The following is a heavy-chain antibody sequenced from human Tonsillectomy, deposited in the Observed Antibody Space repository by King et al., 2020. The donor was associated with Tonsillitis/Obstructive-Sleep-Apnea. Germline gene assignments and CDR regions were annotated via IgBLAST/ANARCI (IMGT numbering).Heavy chain of an antibody. J-gene: IGHJ4*02. D-gene: IGHD3-10*01. V-gene: IGHV2-5*02. CDR2: IYWDDDK. CDR1: GFSLSTSGVG. Sequence: TLKESGPTLVKPTQTLTLTCTFSGFSLSTSGVGVGWIRQPPGKALEWLALIYWDDDKRYSPSLKSRLTLTKDTPKNQVVLTMTNMDPVDTATYYCARTYYYGSGSYSFDYWGQGTLVTVSS. CDR3: ARTYYYGSGSYSFDY.